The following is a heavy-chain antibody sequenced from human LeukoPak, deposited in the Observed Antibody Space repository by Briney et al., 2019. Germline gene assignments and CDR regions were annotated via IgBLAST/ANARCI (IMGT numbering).Heavy chain of an antibody. CDR3: AQDDDGGRYKH. CDR1: GLSFSGFG. CDR2: IKYDGSIK. V-gene: IGHV3-30*02. D-gene: IGHD3-16*01. Sequence: PGGSLRLSCAASGLSFSGFGMHWVRQSPGKGLEWVTYIKYDGSIKYYADSVKGRFTISRDNSKNTLYLQMNSLRPEDTAVYYCAQDDDGGRYKHWGHGTLVTVSS. J-gene: IGHJ1*01.